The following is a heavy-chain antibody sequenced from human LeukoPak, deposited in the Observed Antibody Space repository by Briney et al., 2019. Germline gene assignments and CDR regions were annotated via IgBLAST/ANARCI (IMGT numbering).Heavy chain of an antibody. Sequence: GGSLRLSCAASGFTFSSYGMNWVRQAPGKGLEWVAVIWYDGSNKYYVDSVKGRFTISRDNSKNTLYLQMNSLRAEDTAVYYCARDLGKIGGNSSPFDYWGQGTLVTVSS. V-gene: IGHV3-33*01. D-gene: IGHD4-23*01. CDR1: GFTFSSYG. CDR2: IWYDGSNK. CDR3: ARDLGKIGGNSSPFDY. J-gene: IGHJ4*02.